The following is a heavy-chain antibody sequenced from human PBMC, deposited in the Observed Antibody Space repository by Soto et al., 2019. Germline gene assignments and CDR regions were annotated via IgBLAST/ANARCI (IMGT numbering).Heavy chain of an antibody. CDR3: ARHPPLFLMVYAIDYSDS. V-gene: IGHV1-18*01. J-gene: IGHJ4*01. CDR2: ISAYNGNT. D-gene: IGHD2-8*01. CDR1: GYTFTSYG. Sequence: ASVKVSCKASGYTFTSYGISWVRQAPGQGLEWMGWISAYNGNTNYAQKLQGRVTMTTDTSTSTAYMELRSLRSDDTAVYYCARHPPLFLMVYAIDYSDSLGHGTLVTV.